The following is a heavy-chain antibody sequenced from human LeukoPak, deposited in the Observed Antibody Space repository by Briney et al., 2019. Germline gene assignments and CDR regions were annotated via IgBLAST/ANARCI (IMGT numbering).Heavy chain of an antibody. Sequence: SETLSLTCTVSGGYISSYYWSWIRQPAGKELEWIGRFYTRGSPNYNPSLKSRVTMSVDTSKNQFSLRLSSVSPADTAVYYCGREDTAVALDCWGRGTLVTVSS. CDR1: GGYISSYY. CDR2: FYTRGSP. CDR3: GREDTAVALDC. D-gene: IGHD5-18*01. J-gene: IGHJ4*02. V-gene: IGHV4-4*07.